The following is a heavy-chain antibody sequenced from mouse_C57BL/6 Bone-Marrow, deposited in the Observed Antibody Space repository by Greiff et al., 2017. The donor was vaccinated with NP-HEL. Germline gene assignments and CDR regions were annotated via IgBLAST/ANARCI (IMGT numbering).Heavy chain of an antibody. CDR2: ISSGSSTI. V-gene: IGHV5-17*01. CDR1: GFTFSDYG. CDR3: ARGGLLSY. D-gene: IGHD2-3*01. Sequence: EVQGVESGGGLVKPGGSLKLSCAASGFTFSDYGMHWVRQAPEKGLEWVAYISSGSSTIYYADTVKGRFTISRDNAKNTLFLQMTSLRSEDTAMYYCARGGLLSYWGQGTTLTVSS. J-gene: IGHJ2*01.